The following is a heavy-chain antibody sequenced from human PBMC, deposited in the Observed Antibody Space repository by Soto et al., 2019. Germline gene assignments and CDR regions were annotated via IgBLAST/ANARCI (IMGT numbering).Heavy chain of an antibody. J-gene: IGHJ6*02. Sequence: SETLSLTCTASGGSISSGGYSWSWIRQSPEKGLEWLGCIYPTGSTYYHPSLKSRVTISIDTSRNQFSLNLTSVTAADTAVYYCARAPPGPSPPWVLWGQGTTVTVSS. CDR1: GGSISSGGYS. D-gene: IGHD3-10*01. V-gene: IGHV4-30-2*06. CDR3: ARAPPGPSPPWVL. CDR2: IYPTGST.